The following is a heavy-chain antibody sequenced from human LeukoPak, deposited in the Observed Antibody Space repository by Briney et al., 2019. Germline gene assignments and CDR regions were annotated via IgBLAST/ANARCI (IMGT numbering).Heavy chain of an antibody. CDR1: GGSISSGDYY. CDR3: ARDLQGRGYSYGYLDY. V-gene: IGHV4-30-4*08. J-gene: IGHJ4*02. D-gene: IGHD5-18*01. CDR2: IYYSGST. Sequence: PSQTLSLTCTVSGGSISSGDYYWSWIRQPPGKGLEWIGYIYYSGSTYYNPSLKSRVTISVDTSKNQFSLKLSSVTAADTAVYYCARDLQGRGYSYGYLDYWGQGTLVTVSS.